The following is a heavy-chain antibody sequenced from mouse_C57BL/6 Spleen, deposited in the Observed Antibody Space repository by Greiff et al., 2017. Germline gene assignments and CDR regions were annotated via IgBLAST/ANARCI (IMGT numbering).Heavy chain of an antibody. Sequence: VQLQQSGPELVKPGASVKIPCKASGYTFTDYNMDWVKQSHGKSLEWIGDINPNNGGTIYNQKFKGKATLTVDKSSSTAYMELRSLTSEDTAVYYCARRGYYGSSYHYFDYWGQGTTLTVSS. V-gene: IGHV1-18*01. CDR3: ARRGYYGSSYHYFDY. CDR2: INPNNGGT. D-gene: IGHD1-1*01. J-gene: IGHJ2*01. CDR1: GYTFTDYN.